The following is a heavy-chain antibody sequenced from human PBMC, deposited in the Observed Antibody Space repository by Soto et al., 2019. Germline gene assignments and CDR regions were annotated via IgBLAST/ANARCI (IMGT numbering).Heavy chain of an antibody. Sequence: GGSLRLSCAASGFIFNSYGMHWVRQAPGKGLEWVAGIWYDGSNKYYADYVKGRFTISRDNSKNTLHLQMNSLRAEDTAVYYCARDLPPYIPYSSYGMDVWGQGTTVTVSS. CDR1: GFIFNSYG. J-gene: IGHJ6*02. D-gene: IGHD2-21*01. CDR3: ARDLPPYIPYSSYGMDV. CDR2: IWYDGSNK. V-gene: IGHV3-33*01.